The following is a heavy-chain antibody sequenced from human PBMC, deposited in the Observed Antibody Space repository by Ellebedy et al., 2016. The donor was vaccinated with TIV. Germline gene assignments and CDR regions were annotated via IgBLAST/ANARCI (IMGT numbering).Heavy chain of an antibody. J-gene: IGHJ4*02. CDR2: IYSGGAT. CDR3: ARDGACGGDCYGDNY. Sequence: PGGSLRLSCAASGLTVISNYMAWVRQPPGKGLEWVSLIYSGGATYYADPVKARFTISRDNSKNTLYLQMNSLRADDTAVYYCARDGACGGDCYGDNYWGQGSLVTVSS. CDR1: GLTVISNY. V-gene: IGHV3-53*01. D-gene: IGHD2-21*02.